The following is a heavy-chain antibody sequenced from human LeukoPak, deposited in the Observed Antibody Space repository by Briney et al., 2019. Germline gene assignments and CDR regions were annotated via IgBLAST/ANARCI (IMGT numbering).Heavy chain of an antibody. Sequence: GGSLRLSCAASGFTFSSYSMNWVRQAPGKGLEWVSSISSSSSYIYYADSVKGRFTISRDNAKNSLYLQMDSLRAEDTAVYYCARGDNIVLGEYYYYGMDVWGQGTTVTVSS. CDR2: ISSSSSYI. D-gene: IGHD2-8*01. CDR3: ARGDNIVLGEYYYYGMDV. CDR1: GFTFSSYS. V-gene: IGHV3-21*01. J-gene: IGHJ6*02.